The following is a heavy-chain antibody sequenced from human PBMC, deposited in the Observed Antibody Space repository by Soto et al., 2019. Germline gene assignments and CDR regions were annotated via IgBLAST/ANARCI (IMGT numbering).Heavy chain of an antibody. CDR3: ARDRGGSSWSGYGY. Sequence: QVQLQESGPGLVKPSQTLSLTCTVSGGSISSGGYYWSWIRQHPGKGLEWIGYIYYSGSNYYNPSLKSRVTISVDTSKNQLSLKLSSVTAADTALYYCARDRGGSSWSGYGYWGQGTLVTVSS. J-gene: IGHJ4*02. CDR2: IYYSGSN. CDR1: GGSISSGGYY. D-gene: IGHD6-13*01. V-gene: IGHV4-31*03.